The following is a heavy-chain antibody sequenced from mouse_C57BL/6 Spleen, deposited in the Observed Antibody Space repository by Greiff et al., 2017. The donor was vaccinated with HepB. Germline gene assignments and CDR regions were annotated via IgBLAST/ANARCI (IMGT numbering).Heavy chain of an antibody. CDR2: INPGSGGT. V-gene: IGHV1-54*01. Sequence: VQLQQSGAELVRPGTSVKVSCKASGYAFANYLIEWVKQRPGQGLEWIGVINPGSGGTNYNEKFKGKATLTADTSSSTAYMQLSSLTSEDSAVYFCARSDYYGSRYFDVWGTGTTVTVSS. CDR1: GYAFANYL. J-gene: IGHJ1*03. CDR3: ARSDYYGSRYFDV. D-gene: IGHD1-1*01.